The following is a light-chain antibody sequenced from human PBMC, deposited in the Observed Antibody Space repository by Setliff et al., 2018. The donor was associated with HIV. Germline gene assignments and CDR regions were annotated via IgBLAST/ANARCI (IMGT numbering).Light chain of an antibody. V-gene: IGLV3-21*04. CDR2: DDD. J-gene: IGLJ1*01. CDR1: NIGSKS. Sequence: SYELAQPPSVSVATGRTASIACGGNNIGSKSVHWYQQKTGQAPVLVRYDDDDRPSRLPARFSGSHSGDTATLTISRVEAGDEADYYCQMWNSSSDDPRVFGTGTKVIVL. CDR3: QMWNSSSDDPRV.